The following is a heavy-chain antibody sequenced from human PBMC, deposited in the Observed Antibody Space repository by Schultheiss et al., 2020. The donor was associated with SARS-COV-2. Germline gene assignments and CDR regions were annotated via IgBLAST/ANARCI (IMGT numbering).Heavy chain of an antibody. CDR1: GGSISGYY. D-gene: IGHD4-23*01. CDR2: IYYSGST. J-gene: IGHJ4*02. Sequence: SETLSLTCTVSGGSISGYYWSWIRQPPGKGLEWIGYIYYSGSTYYNPSLKSRVTISVDGSKNQFSLKLSSVTAADTAVYYCARGTSRWLPDYWGQGTLVTVSS. CDR3: ARGTSRWLPDY. V-gene: IGHV4-59*08.